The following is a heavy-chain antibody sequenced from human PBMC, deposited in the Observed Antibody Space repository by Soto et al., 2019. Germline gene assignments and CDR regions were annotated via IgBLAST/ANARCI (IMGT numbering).Heavy chain of an antibody. CDR1: GGSVSSGDYY. V-gene: IGHV4-61*08. CDR3: ASWNYYGSGRREFDY. CDR2: IYYSGST. D-gene: IGHD3-10*01. Sequence: PSETLSLTCSVSGGSVSSGDYYWLWIRQPPGKGLELIGYIYYSGSTNYSPSLKSRVTISIDTSKNQCSPQLSSVTAADTAVYYCASWNYYGSGRREFDYWGQGTLVTVSS. J-gene: IGHJ4*02.